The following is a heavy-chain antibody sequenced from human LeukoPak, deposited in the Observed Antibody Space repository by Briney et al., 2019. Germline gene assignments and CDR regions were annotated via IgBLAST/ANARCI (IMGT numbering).Heavy chain of an antibody. CDR1: GYTLTDLS. CDR3: ATDRIAVAGTPMVVNDY. J-gene: IGHJ4*02. CDR2: FDPEDGET. Sequence: ASVKVSCKVSGYTLTDLSMYWVRQAPGKGLEWMGGFDPEDGETIYAQKFQGRVTMTEDTSTDTAYMELSSLRSEDTAVYYCATDRIAVAGTPMVVNDYWGQGTLVTVSS. V-gene: IGHV1-24*01. D-gene: IGHD6-19*01.